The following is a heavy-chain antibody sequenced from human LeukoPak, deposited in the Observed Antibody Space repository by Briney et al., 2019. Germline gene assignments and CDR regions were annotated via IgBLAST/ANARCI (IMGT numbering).Heavy chain of an antibody. CDR1: GYTFSSYG. Sequence: ASVKVSCKASGYTFSSYGINWVRQAPGQGLEWMGWISVINNGNARYAQKFQGRLTMTTDTSTTTAYMELRSLRSDDTAVYYCARVKDPQLWQIDYWGQGTLVTVSS. V-gene: IGHV1-18*01. CDR3: ARVKDPQLWQIDY. D-gene: IGHD5-18*01. J-gene: IGHJ4*02. CDR2: ISVINNGNA.